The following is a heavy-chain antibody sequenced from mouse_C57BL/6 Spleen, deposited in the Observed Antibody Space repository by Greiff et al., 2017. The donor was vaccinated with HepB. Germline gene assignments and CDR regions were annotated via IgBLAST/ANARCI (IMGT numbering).Heavy chain of an antibody. J-gene: IGHJ3*01. D-gene: IGHD3-2*02. V-gene: IGHV1-82*01. CDR2: IYPGDGDT. CDR1: GYAFSSSW. Sequence: QVQLKQSGPELVKPGASVKISCKASGYAFSSSWMNWVKQRPGKGLEWIGRIYPGDGDTNYNGKFKGKATLTADKSSSTAYMQLSSLTSEDSAVYFCAREAQATLFAYWGQGTLVTVSA. CDR3: AREAQATLFAY.